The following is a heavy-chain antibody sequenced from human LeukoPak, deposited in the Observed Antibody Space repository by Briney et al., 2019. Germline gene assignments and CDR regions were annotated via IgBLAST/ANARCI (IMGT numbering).Heavy chain of an antibody. D-gene: IGHD1-26*01. J-gene: IGHJ6*03. CDR2: IYTSGTTT. V-gene: IGHV4-61*09. CDR1: DDPINSGVYY. CDR3: ARAKKRSGRSRNFYLDV. Sequence: MTSETLSLTCTVSDDPINSGVYYWNWIRQPAGKGLEWIGHIYTSGTTTNSNPSLKSRVAISLDTSKNHFSLKLSSVTAADTAAYYCARAKKRSGRSRNFYLDVWGKGTTVTVPS.